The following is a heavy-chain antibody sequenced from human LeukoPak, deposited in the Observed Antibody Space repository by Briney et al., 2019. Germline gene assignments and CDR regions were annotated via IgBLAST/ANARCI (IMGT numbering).Heavy chain of an antibody. CDR2: INLDGTEE. V-gene: IGHV3-7*01. D-gene: IGHD3/OR15-3a*01. Sequence: GGSLRLSCAASGFVFSTYWMTWVRQAPGKGLEWVANINLDGTEEHYVDSSLKGRFTISRDNAKNSLYLQMTSLRVEATAVYYCASGRHDFLHWGQGTLVTVSS. J-gene: IGHJ4*02. CDR3: ASGRHDFLH. CDR1: GFVFSTYW.